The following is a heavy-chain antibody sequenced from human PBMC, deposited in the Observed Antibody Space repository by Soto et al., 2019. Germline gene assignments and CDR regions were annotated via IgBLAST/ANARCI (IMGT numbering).Heavy chain of an antibody. D-gene: IGHD1-26*01. CDR1: GFTFRDYY. CDR2: ITNSGNTF. V-gene: IGHV3-11*01. Sequence: PGGSLRLSCEASGFTFRDYYMSWIRQAPGKGLEWISYITNSGNTFHYIDSVKGRFTISRDNAKNSLYLQMNNLRAEDTAVYYCGRDRGIVGVTGGFYFDYWGQGSLVTVSS. J-gene: IGHJ4*02. CDR3: GRDRGIVGVTGGFYFDY.